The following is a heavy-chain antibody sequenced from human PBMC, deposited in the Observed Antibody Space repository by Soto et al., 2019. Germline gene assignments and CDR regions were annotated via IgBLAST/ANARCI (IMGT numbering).Heavy chain of an antibody. Sequence: GGSLRLSCAASGFTFSSYAMHWVRQAPGKGLEWVAVISYDGSNKYYADSVKGRFTISRDNSKNTLYLQMNSLRAEDTAVYYYASQYGDYVNPPQKRTGRKGPYYYYYGMDVWGQGTTVTVSS. CDR3: ASQYGDYVNPPQKRTGRKGPYYYYYGMDV. V-gene: IGHV3-30-3*01. CDR2: ISYDGSNK. J-gene: IGHJ6*02. CDR1: GFTFSSYA. D-gene: IGHD4-17*01.